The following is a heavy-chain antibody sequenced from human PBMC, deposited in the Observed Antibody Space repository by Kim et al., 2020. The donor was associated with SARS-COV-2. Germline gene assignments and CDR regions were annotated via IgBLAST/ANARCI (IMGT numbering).Heavy chain of an antibody. J-gene: IGHJ4*02. CDR3: ARAYYDFCSGYGTYFDY. Sequence: ASVKVSCKASGYTFTSYYMHWVRQAPGQGLEWMGIINPSGGSTSYAQKFQGRVTMTRDTSTSTVYMELSSLRSEDTAVYYCARAYYDFCSGYGTYFDYWGQGTLVTVSS. CDR2: INPSGGST. V-gene: IGHV1-46*01. D-gene: IGHD3-3*01. CDR1: GYTFTSYY.